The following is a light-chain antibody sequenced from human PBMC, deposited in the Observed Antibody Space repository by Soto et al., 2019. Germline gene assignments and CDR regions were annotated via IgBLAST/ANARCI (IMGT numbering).Light chain of an antibody. Sequence: EIVMTHSPATLSVSPGERATLSCRASRSVSSKLAWYQQKPGQAPRLLIYGASTRATGIPARFSGSGSGTEFTLTISSLQSEDFAVYYCQHYNNWPPYTFGQGTKLEIK. J-gene: IGKJ2*01. CDR3: QHYNNWPPYT. V-gene: IGKV3-15*01. CDR2: GAS. CDR1: RSVSSK.